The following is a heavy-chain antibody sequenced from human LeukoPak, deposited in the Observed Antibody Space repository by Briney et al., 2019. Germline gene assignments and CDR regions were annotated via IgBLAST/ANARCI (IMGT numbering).Heavy chain of an antibody. V-gene: IGHV3-23*01. CDR3: AKDQSSGWYSDY. CDR2: ISGSGDST. J-gene: IGHJ4*02. Sequence: GGSLRLSCAASGFTFSSYAMSWVRQAPGKGLEWVSGISGSGDSTYYADSVKGRFTISRDNSKNTLYLQMSSLRAEDTAVYYCAKDQSSGWYSDYWGQGTLVTVSS. D-gene: IGHD6-19*01. CDR1: GFTFSSYA.